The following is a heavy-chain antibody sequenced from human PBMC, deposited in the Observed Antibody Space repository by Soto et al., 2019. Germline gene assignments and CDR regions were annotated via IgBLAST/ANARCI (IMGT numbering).Heavy chain of an antibody. J-gene: IGHJ4*02. CDR1: DDSINSDKYY. CDR2: IYYRGNA. Sequence: QLQLQESGPGLVKPSETLSLTCSVSDDSINSDKYYWGWIRQPPGQGLEWIGSIYYRGNAYYNPSLLTRVTISLDTSRSQFSLKLNSVTAADSAVYFCVRLEGLATISYYFDFWGPGALVTVSS. D-gene: IGHD3-9*01. V-gene: IGHV4-39*01. CDR3: VRLEGLATISYYFDF.